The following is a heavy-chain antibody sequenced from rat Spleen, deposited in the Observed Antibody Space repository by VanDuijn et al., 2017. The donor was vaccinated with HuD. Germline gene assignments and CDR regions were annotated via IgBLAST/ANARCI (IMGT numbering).Heavy chain of an antibody. D-gene: IGHD1-4*01. CDR2: IWTGGST. Sequence: QVQLKESGPGLVQPSQTLSLTCTVSGFSLTSYHVSWVRQPPGKGLEWMGIIWTGGSTAYNSLLKSRLSISRDTSKSQVFLKMNSLQPEDTGTYYCARHLATRVSPYYFDYWGQGVMVTVSS. J-gene: IGHJ2*01. CDR1: GFSLTSYH. CDR3: ARHLATRVSPYYFDY. V-gene: IGHV2-43*01.